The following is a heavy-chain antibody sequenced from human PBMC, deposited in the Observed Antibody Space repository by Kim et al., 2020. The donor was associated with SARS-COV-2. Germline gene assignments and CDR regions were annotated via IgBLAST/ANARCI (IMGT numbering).Heavy chain of an antibody. Sequence: GGSLRLSCAASGFTVSSNYMSWVRQAPGKGLEWVSVIYSGGSTYYADSVKGRFTISRDNYKNTLYLQMNSLRAEDTAVYYCARETRATMVRGVIDYWGQGTLVTVSS. CDR2: IYSGGST. J-gene: IGHJ4*02. CDR3: ARETRATMVRGVIDY. CDR1: GFTVSSNY. D-gene: IGHD3-10*01. V-gene: IGHV3-53*01.